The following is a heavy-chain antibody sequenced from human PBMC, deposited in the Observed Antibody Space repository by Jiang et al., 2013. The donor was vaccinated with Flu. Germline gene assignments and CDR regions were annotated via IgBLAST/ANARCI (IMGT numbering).Heavy chain of an antibody. Sequence: SGAEVKKPGASVKVSCKASGYTFNTYDISWVRQAPGQGLEWMGWISGNNGKTHYAEKLQDRVTMTTDTSTSTAYMELRSLRSDDTAVYYCAREIAEGQQLILGAFDIWGQGTMVAVSS. CDR1: GYTFNTYD. J-gene: IGHJ3*02. CDR3: AREIAEGQQLILGAFDI. V-gene: IGHV1-18*01. CDR2: ISGNNGKT. D-gene: IGHD6-13*01.